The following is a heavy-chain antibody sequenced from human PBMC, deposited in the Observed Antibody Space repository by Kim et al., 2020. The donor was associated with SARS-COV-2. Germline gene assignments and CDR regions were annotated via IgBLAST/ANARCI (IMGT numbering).Heavy chain of an antibody. J-gene: IGHJ4*02. Sequence: TYYVESVKGRMTIPRDNSKNTLYLQMSSLRVEDTAVYYCATNLAAAGVVWGQGTLVTVSS. CDR2: T. CDR3: ATNLAAAGVV. D-gene: IGHD6-13*01. V-gene: IGHV3-66*01.